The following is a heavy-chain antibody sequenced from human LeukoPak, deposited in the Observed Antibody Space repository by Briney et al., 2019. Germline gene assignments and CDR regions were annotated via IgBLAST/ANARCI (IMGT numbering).Heavy chain of an antibody. CDR3: ARPLYYYGSSGCSHDAFDI. V-gene: IGHV3-53*01. D-gene: IGHD3-22*01. J-gene: IGHJ3*02. CDR2: IYSGGST. CDR1: GFTVSSNY. Sequence: PGGSLRLSCAASGFTVSSNYMSWVRQAPGKGLEWVSVIYSGGSTYYADSVKGRFTISRDNSKNALYVHMNSLRAEDTAVYYCARPLYYYGSSGCSHDAFDIWGQGTMVPVSS.